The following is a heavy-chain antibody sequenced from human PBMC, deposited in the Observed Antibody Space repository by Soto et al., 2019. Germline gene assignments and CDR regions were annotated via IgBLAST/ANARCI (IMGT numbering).Heavy chain of an antibody. CDR1: GFTFSSYA. V-gene: IGHV3-23*01. CDR3: ATYTGYEYFDY. CDR2: ISGSGSTT. D-gene: IGHD5-12*01. Sequence: GGSLRLSCAASGFTFSSYAMSWVRQAPGKGLEWVSAISGSGSTTYYADSVKGRFTISRDNSKNTLFLQMNRLRADDTAVYYCATYTGYEYFDYLGKRPLVTVSS. J-gene: IGHJ4*02.